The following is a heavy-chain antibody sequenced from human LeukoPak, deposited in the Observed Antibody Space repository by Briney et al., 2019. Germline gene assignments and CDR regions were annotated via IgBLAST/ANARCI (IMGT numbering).Heavy chain of an antibody. D-gene: IGHD6-13*01. CDR2: IIPIFGTA. CDR1: GGSFSSYA. CDR3: AREEGAPIAAANI. V-gene: IGHV1-69*05. Sequence: SVKVSCKASGGSFSSYAISWVRQAPGQGLEWMGGIIPIFGTANYAQKFQGRVTMTTDTSTSTAYMELKSLRSDDTAVYYCAREEGAPIAAANIWGLGTKVTVSS. J-gene: IGHJ3*02.